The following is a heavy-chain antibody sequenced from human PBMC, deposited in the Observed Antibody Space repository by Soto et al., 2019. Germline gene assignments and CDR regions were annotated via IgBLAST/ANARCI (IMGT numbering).Heavy chain of an antibody. D-gene: IGHD3-10*01. Sequence: PGGSLRLSCAASGFTFSSYAMSWVRQAPGKGLEWVSAISGSGGSTYYADSVKGRFTISRDNSKNTLYLQMNSLRAEDTAVYYCAKSGSKLLWFGDDVGMAVWGQGTTVTVSS. CDR2: ISGSGGST. V-gene: IGHV3-23*01. CDR1: GFTFSSYA. J-gene: IGHJ6*02. CDR3: AKSGSKLLWFGDDVGMAV.